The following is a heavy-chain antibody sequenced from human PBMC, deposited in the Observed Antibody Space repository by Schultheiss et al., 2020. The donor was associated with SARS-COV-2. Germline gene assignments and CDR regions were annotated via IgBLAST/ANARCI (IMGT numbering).Heavy chain of an antibody. D-gene: IGHD6-19*01. CDR3: ARHGMAVAAHRGGLGMDV. Sequence: SETLSLTCTVSGGSISSGGYYWSWIRQPPGKGLEWIGYIYYSGSTNYNPSLKSRVTISVDTSKNQFSLKLSSVTAADTAVYYCARHGMAVAAHRGGLGMDVWGQGTTVTVSS. CDR1: GGSISSGGYY. V-gene: IGHV4-61*08. CDR2: IYYSGST. J-gene: IGHJ6*02.